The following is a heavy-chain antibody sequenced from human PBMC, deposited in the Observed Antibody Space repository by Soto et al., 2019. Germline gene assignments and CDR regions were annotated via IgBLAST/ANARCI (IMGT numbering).Heavy chain of an antibody. CDR1: GGSISNYY. Sequence: SETLSLTCTVSGGSISNYYWSWIRQPPGKGLEWIGYIHYSGNTKYNPSLKSRVTISADTSKNQFSLKLSSVTAADTAVYYCASGYCSSTSCNGGAFDIWGQGTMVTVSS. J-gene: IGHJ3*02. V-gene: IGHV4-59*08. CDR3: ASGYCSSTSCNGGAFDI. D-gene: IGHD2-2*03. CDR2: IHYSGNT.